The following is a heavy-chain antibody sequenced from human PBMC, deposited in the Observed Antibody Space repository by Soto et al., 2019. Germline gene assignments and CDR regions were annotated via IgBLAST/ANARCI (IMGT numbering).Heavy chain of an antibody. CDR2: ISSSSSII. D-gene: IGHD3-22*01. Sequence: GGSLRLSCAASGFAFSTYSMSWVRQAPGKGLEWVSYISSSSSIIYYTDSVKGRFTISRDSAKNSLYLQMNRLRDEDTAVYYCARDRYDSSGSPDYWGQGT. J-gene: IGHJ4*02. CDR3: ARDRYDSSGSPDY. V-gene: IGHV3-48*02. CDR1: GFAFSTYS.